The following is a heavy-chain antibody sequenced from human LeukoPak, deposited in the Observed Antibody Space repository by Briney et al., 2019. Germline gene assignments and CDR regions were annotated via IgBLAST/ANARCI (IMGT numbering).Heavy chain of an antibody. CDR3: ARGRVPDYYYYYYMDV. V-gene: IGHV1-69*06. J-gene: IGHJ6*03. Sequence: WASVKVSCKASGGTFSNYAITWARQAPGQGLEWMGGIISIFVTANYAQKFQGRVTITADKSTSTAYMELSSLRSEDTAVYYCARGRVPDYYYYYYMDVWGKGTTVTVSS. CDR1: GGTFSNYA. CDR2: IISIFVTA.